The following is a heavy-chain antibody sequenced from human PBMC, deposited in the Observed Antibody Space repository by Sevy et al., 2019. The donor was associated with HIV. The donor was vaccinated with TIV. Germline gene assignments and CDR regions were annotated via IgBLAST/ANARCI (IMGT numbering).Heavy chain of an antibody. D-gene: IGHD5-18*01. V-gene: IGHV4-34*01. CDR2: INHRGST. Sequence: SETLSLTCAVYGGSFSGYYWSWIRQPPGKGLEWIGEINHRGSTNYNPSLKSRVTISVDTSKNQFSLKPSSVTAADTAVYYCARGAQLWLIGPYYYYGMDFWGQGTTVTVSS. CDR3: ARGAQLWLIGPYYYYGMDF. J-gene: IGHJ6*02. CDR1: GGSFSGYY.